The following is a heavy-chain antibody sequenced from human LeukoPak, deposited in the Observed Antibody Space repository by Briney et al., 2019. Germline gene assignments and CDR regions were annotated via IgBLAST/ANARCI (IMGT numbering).Heavy chain of an antibody. CDR3: ARDKFGGTDY. CDR1: GFTFSTSW. Sequence: DGSLRLSCAASGFTFSTSWMSWVRQAPGKGLEWVANIKQDGSEKYYVDSVRGRFTISRDNAKNSLYLQMNSLRAEDTAVYYCARDKFGGTDYWGQGTLVTVSS. CDR2: IKQDGSEK. V-gene: IGHV3-7*01. J-gene: IGHJ4*02. D-gene: IGHD1-26*01.